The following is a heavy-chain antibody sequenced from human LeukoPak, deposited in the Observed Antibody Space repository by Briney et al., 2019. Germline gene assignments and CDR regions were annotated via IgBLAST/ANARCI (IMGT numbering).Heavy chain of an antibody. D-gene: IGHD3-10*01. CDR1: GGSFSGYY. CDR2: INHSGST. CDR3: ARAATLYYYGSGENYYFDY. Sequence: PSETLSLTCAVYGGSFSGYYWSWIRQPPGKGLEWIGEINHSGSTNYNPSLKSRVTISVDTSKNQFSLKLSSVTAADTAVYYCARAATLYYYGSGENYYFDYWGQGTLVTVSS. V-gene: IGHV4-34*01. J-gene: IGHJ4*02.